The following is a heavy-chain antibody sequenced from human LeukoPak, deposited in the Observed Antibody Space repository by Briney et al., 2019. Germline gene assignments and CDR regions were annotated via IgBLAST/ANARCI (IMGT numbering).Heavy chain of an antibody. J-gene: IGHJ6*03. CDR1: GGTFSSYA. D-gene: IGHD3-10*01. Sequence: SVKVSRKASGGTFSSYAISWVRQAPGQGLEWMGRIIPIFGTANYAQKFQGRVTITTDESTSTAYMELSSLRSEDTAVYYCARDSVTMVQNYYYYYMDVWGKGTTVTVSS. V-gene: IGHV1-69*05. CDR2: IIPIFGTA. CDR3: ARDSVTMVQNYYYYYMDV.